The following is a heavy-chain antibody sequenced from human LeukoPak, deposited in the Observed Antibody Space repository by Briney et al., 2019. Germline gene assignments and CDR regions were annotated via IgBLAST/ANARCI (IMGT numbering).Heavy chain of an antibody. CDR1: GGSFSGYY. J-gene: IGHJ4*02. CDR2: INHSGST. V-gene: IGHV4-34*01. D-gene: IGHD3-22*01. Sequence: SETLSLTCTVYGGSFSGYYWSWIRQPPGKGLEWIGEINHSGSTNYNPSLKSRVTISVDTSKNQFSLKLSSVTPEDTAVYYCAREPMDSSGYSYYFDYWGQGTLVTVSS. CDR3: AREPMDSSGYSYYFDY.